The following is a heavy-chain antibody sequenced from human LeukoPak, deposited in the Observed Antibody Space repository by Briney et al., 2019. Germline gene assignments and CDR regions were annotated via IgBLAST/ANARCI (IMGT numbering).Heavy chain of an antibody. CDR3: ARAYHLLRGDSPCGD. D-gene: IGHD3-10*01. CDR1: GYTFTDYY. V-gene: IGHV1-2*02. CDR2: ITPKSGAT. Sequence: ASVKVSCKASGYTFTDYYIHWVRQAPGQGLEWMGWITPKSGATIYAQTFKGRVSMTSDTSVITAYMELNSLRSDDTAVYYCARAYHLLRGDSPCGDWGQGTLVSVSP. J-gene: IGHJ4*02.